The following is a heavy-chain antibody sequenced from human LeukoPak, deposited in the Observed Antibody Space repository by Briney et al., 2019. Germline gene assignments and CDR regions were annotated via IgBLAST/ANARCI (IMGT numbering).Heavy chain of an antibody. J-gene: IGHJ4*02. V-gene: IGHV4-30-4*01. CDR1: GASISTGDYY. Sequence: SSETLSLTCTVSGASISTGDYYWSWVRQPPGKGLEWIGYIFYSGSTYCNPSLRSRVSISLDTSKNQFSLRLNSVTAADTAVYYCVSMTTVTSFDYWGQGTLVTVSS. CDR3: VSMTTVTSFDY. CDR2: IFYSGST. D-gene: IGHD4-17*01.